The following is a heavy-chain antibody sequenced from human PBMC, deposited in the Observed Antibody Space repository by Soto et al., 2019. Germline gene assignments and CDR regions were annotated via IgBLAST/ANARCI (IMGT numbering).Heavy chain of an antibody. Sequence: SETLSLTCAVYGGSFSGYYWSWIRQPPGRGLEWIGYIYYSGSSNYNPSLKSRVTIAIDTSKNQFSLKLSSVTAADTAVYYCGRLAYDSSGNPNCFDPGGQGTLVPVSS. CDR3: GRLAYDSSGNPNCFDP. CDR2: IYYSGSS. J-gene: IGHJ5*02. V-gene: IGHV4-59*01. CDR1: GGSFSGYY. D-gene: IGHD3-22*01.